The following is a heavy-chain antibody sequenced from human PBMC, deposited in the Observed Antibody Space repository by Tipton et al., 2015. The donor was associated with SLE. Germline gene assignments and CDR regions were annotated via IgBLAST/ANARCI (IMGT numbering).Heavy chain of an antibody. Sequence: SLRLSCTASGFTFGDYAMSWVRQAPGKGLAWVGFIRIKAYGGTTEYAASVKGSFTISRDDSKSIAYLQMNSLKTEDTAVYYCTKWDEEYYYYYMDVWGKGTTVTVSS. CDR2: IRIKAYGGTT. CDR1: GFTFGDYA. CDR3: TKWDEEYYYYYMDV. D-gene: IGHD1-26*01. J-gene: IGHJ6*03. V-gene: IGHV3-49*04.